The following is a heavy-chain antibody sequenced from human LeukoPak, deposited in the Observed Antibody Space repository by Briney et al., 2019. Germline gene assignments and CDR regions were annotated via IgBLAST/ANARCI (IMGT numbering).Heavy chain of an antibody. CDR1: GGSISSYY. V-gene: IGHV4-59*01. J-gene: IGHJ6*02. Sequence: SETLSLTCTVSGGSISSYYWSWIRQPPGKGLEWIGYIHDSGRTNYNPSLKSRVTISVDTSKNQFSLKLNSVTAADTAVYYCARDWSGYYGSGRNYYYYYGMDVWGQGTTVTVSS. CDR3: ARDWSGYYGSGRNYYYYYGMDV. CDR2: IHDSGRT. D-gene: IGHD3-10*01.